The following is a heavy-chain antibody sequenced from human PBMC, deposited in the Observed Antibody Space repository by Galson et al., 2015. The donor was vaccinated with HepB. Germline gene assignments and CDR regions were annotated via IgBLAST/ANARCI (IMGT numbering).Heavy chain of an antibody. V-gene: IGHV1-69*13. Sequence: SVKVSCKASGGTFSNHVINWARQAPGQGLEWMGGIIAMFGEARHAQKFQDRITLSADASTSTAYMEVTSLQSADTAVYYCARGNYGMDVWGQGTTVIVSS. CDR2: IIAMFGEA. J-gene: IGHJ6*02. CDR1: GGTFSNHV. CDR3: ARGNYGMDV.